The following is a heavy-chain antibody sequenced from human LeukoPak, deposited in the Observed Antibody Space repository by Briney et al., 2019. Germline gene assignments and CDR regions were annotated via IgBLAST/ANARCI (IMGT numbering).Heavy chain of an antibody. CDR1: GGSISSGSYY. D-gene: IGHD3-22*01. V-gene: IGHV4-61*02. J-gene: IGHJ3*02. CDR3: ARATHYYDSSGYYFEAAFDI. Sequence: SETLSLTCTVSGGSISSGSYYWSWIRQPAGKGLEWIGRVHTSGSTNYNPSLKSRVTISVDTSKRQFSLKLSSVTAADTAVYYCARATHYYDSSGYYFEAAFDIWGQGTMVTVSS. CDR2: VHTSGST.